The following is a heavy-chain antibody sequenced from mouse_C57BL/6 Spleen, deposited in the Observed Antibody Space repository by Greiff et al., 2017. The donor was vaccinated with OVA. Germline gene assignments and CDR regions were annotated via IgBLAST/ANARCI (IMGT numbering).Heavy chain of an antibody. CDR2: ISYDGSN. Sequence: EVQLVESGPGLVKPSQSLSLTCSVTGYSITSGYYWNWIRQFPGNKLEWMGYISYDGSNNYNPSLKNRISITRDTSKNQFFLKLNSVTTEDTATYYCARGRYGYYFDYWGQGTTLTVSS. CDR1: GYSITSGYY. CDR3: ARGRYGYYFDY. D-gene: IGHD1-2*01. V-gene: IGHV3-6*01. J-gene: IGHJ2*01.